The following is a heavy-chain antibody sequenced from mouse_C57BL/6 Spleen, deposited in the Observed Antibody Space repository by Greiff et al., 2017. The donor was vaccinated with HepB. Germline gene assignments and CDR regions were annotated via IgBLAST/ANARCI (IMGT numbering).Heavy chain of an antibody. V-gene: IGHV14-4*01. CDR2: IDPENGDT. J-gene: IGHJ1*03. CDR1: GFNIKDDY. CDR3: TAYYYGSRYFDV. D-gene: IGHD1-1*01. Sequence: VQLQQPGAELVKPGASVKMSCTASGFNIKDDYMHWVKQRPEQGLEWIGWIDPENGDTEYASKFQGKATITADTSSNTAYLQLSSLTSEDTAVYYCTAYYYGSRYFDVWGTGTTVTVSS.